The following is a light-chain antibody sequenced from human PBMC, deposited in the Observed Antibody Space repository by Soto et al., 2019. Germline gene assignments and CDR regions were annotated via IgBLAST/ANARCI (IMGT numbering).Light chain of an antibody. CDR2: TTS. V-gene: IGKV1-12*01. Sequence: DIQMTQSPSSVSASVGDRVTITCRASQAINRYLAWYQQKPGKAPNLLIYTTSSLQSGVPSRFSGSGSGTDFTLTISSLEPEDCATYYCQQGNRFPLTFGGGTKVEIK. CDR1: QAINRY. CDR3: QQGNRFPLT. J-gene: IGKJ4*01.